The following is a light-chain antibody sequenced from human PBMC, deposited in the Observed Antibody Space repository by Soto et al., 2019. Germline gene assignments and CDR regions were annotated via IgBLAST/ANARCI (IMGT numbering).Light chain of an antibody. CDR2: SDN. CDR3: SAWDFSIYGPV. J-gene: IGLJ2*01. V-gene: IGLV1-44*01. Sequence: QSVLTQPPSASGTPGQRVAISCSGGSSNIGANPVNWFLHLPGTAPKLLIYSDNQRPSGVPDLFSGSKSGTSASLTISGLQSEDEADYFCSAWDFSIYGPVFGGGTKLTVL. CDR1: SSNIGANP.